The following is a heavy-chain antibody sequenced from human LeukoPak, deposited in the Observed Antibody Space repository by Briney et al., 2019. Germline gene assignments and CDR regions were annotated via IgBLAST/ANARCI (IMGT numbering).Heavy chain of an antibody. CDR2: ISAYNGNT. D-gene: IGHD2-15*01. V-gene: IGHV1-18*01. CDR3: ARGVLGYCSGGSCYPYYMDV. J-gene: IGHJ6*03. Sequence: GASVKVSCKASGYTFTSYGISWVRQAPGQGLEWMGWISAYNGNTNYAQKLQGRVTMTTDTSTSTAYMELRSLRSDDTAVYYCARGVLGYCSGGSCYPYYMDVWGKGTTVTVSS. CDR1: GYTFTSYG.